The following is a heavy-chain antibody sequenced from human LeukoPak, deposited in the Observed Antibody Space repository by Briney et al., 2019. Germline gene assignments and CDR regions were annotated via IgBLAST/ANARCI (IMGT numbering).Heavy chain of an antibody. CDR1: GYSFTSYW. Sequence: GESLKISCKGPGYSFTSYWIGWVRQMPGKGLEWMGIIYPGDSDTRYSPSFQGQVTISADKSISTAYLQWSSLKASDTAMYYCARQRYSYRSAFDIWGQGTMVTVSS. CDR2: IYPGDSDT. D-gene: IGHD5-18*01. CDR3: ARQRYSYRSAFDI. V-gene: IGHV5-51*01. J-gene: IGHJ3*02.